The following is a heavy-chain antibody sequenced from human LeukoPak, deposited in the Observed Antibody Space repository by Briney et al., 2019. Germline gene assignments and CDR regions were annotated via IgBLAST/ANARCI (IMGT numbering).Heavy chain of an antibody. CDR2: ISGDGGST. V-gene: IGHV3-43*02. J-gene: IGHJ5*02. Sequence: GGSLRLSCAASGFKFNDYAIYWVRQPPGKGLEWVSLISGDGGSTYYADTVTGRFTISRDNSKDSLYLQMNSLRTEDTALYYCAKLSPESWGEGNLVTVSS. CDR3: AKLSPES. CDR1: GFKFNDYA.